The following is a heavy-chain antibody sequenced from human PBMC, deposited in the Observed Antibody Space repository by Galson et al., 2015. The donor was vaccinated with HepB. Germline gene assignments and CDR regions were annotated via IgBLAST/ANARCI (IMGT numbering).Heavy chain of an antibody. J-gene: IGHJ4*02. V-gene: IGHV3-30*18. Sequence: SLRLSCAASGFTFSAYDIHWVRQFPGKGLERVAGISYDGSFISYADSVKGRFTISRDNSKNTLYLQMNSLRAEDTAIYYCTNGRAMTLTAWEFDYWGQGTLVTVSS. D-gene: IGHD2-21*02. CDR2: ISYDGSFI. CDR1: GFTFSAYD. CDR3: TNGRAMTLTAWEFDY.